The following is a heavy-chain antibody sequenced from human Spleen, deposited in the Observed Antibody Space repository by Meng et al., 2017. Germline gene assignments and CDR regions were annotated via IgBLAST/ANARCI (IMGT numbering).Heavy chain of an antibody. CDR3: ARVAGSNVGEFEY. J-gene: IGHJ4*02. D-gene: IGHD3-10*01. CDR2: ISSYIGNT. CDR1: GYTFTSYARYG. V-gene: IGHV1-18*01. Sequence: QVQLVQSGAEVKKPGASVKVSCKASGYTFTSYARYGISWVRQAPGQGLEWMGWISSYIGNTNYAQKLQGRVTMTTETSTSTAYMELRSPRSDDTAVYYCARVAGSNVGEFEYWGQGTLVTVSS.